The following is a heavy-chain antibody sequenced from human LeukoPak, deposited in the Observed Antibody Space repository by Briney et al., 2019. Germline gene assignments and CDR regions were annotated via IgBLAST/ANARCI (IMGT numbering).Heavy chain of an antibody. D-gene: IGHD1-14*01. Sequence: SQTLPLTCTVSGGSISSYYWSWIRQPPGKGLEWIGYIYYSGSTNYNPSLKSRVTISVDTFMNQFSLKLSSVTAADTAVYYCARTPGSFDYWGQGTLVTVSP. V-gene: IGHV4-59*08. CDR2: IYYSGST. CDR1: GGSISSYY. J-gene: IGHJ4*02. CDR3: ARTPGSFDY.